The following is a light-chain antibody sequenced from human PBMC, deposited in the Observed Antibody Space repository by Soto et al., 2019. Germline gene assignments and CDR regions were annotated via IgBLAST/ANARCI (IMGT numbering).Light chain of an antibody. J-gene: IGKJ1*01. CDR2: DAS. Sequence: DIQMTQSPSPLSASVGDRVTITCRASQSISSWLAWYQQKPGKAPKLLIYDASSLESGVPSRFSGSGSGTEFTLTISSLQPDDFATYYCQQYNSYSAFGQGTKVDI. V-gene: IGKV1-5*01. CDR1: QSISSW. CDR3: QQYNSYSA.